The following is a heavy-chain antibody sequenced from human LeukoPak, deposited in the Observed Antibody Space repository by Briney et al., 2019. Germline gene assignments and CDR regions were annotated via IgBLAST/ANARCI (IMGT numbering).Heavy chain of an antibody. CDR3: AGGAVEYYDSSGYVSGFDY. CDR2: IIPILGIA. D-gene: IGHD3-22*01. Sequence: SVTVSCKASGYTFTSYGISWVRQAPGQGLEWMGRIIPILGIANYAQKFQGRVTITADKSTSTAYMELSSLRSEDTAVYYCAGGAVEYYDSSGYVSGFDYWGQGTLVTVSS. CDR1: GYTFTSYG. V-gene: IGHV1-69*04. J-gene: IGHJ4*02.